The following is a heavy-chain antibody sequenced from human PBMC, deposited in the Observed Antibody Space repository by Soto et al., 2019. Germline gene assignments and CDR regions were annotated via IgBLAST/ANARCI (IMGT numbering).Heavy chain of an antibody. V-gene: IGHV3-23*01. J-gene: IGHJ5*02. Sequence: GGSLRLSCAASGFTFSSYAMSWVRQAPGKGLEWVSAISGSGGSTYYADSVKGRFTISRDNSKNTLYLQMNSLRAEDTAVYYCAKGDRYYYDSSGLRFDPWGQGTLVTVSS. CDR1: GFTFSSYA. CDR3: AKGDRYYYDSSGLRFDP. D-gene: IGHD3-22*01. CDR2: ISGSGGST.